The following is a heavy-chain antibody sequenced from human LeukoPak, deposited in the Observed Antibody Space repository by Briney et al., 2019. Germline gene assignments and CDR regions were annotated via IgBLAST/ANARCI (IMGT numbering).Heavy chain of an antibody. V-gene: IGHV3-30*02. J-gene: IGHJ4*02. CDR3: ARPVLPYYDILTGYSG. Sequence: GGSLRLSCAASGFSFSNSAMHWVRQAPGKGLEWVTFIRYDGSDKYYADSVKGRFTISRDNAKNSLYLQMNSLRAEDTAVYYCARPVLPYYDILTGYSGWGQGTLVTLSS. CDR1: GFSFSNSA. D-gene: IGHD3-9*01. CDR2: IRYDGSDK.